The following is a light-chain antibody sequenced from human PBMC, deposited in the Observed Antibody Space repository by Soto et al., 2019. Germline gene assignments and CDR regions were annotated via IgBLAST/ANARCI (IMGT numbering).Light chain of an antibody. J-gene: IGKJ1*01. CDR1: QSVTGSD. CDR3: QQYQFGTSQA. V-gene: IGKV3-20*01. Sequence: EIVLTHSPCTLSLSPGERATLSFRASQSVTGSDLAWYQQKPGQATRLLMYDASSRATGIPDRFSGGGSGTDFTLTISRLEAEDFAVYYCQQYQFGTSQAFGQGTKVDIK. CDR2: DAS.